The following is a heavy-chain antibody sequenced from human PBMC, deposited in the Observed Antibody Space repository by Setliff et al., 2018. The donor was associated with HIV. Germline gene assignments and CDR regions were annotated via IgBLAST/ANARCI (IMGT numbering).Heavy chain of an antibody. CDR3: ARERRVDIAVVPAAKGTFDY. CDR1: GGTFSSYA. Sequence: SVKVSCKASGGTFSSYAISWVRQAPGQGLEWMGGIIPILGIANYAQKFQDRVTITADKSTSTAYMELSSLRSEDTAVYFCARERRVDIAVVPAAKGTFDYWGQGTLVTVSS. D-gene: IGHD2-2*01. J-gene: IGHJ4*02. V-gene: IGHV1-69*10. CDR2: IIPILGIA.